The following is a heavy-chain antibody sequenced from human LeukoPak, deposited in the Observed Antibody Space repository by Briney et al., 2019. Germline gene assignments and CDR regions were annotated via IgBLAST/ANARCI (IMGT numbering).Heavy chain of an antibody. Sequence: PSETLSLTCTVSGGSISSSNWWSWVRQPPGKGLEWIGEIYHSGSTNYNPSLKSRVTISVDKSKNQFSLKLSSVTAADTAVYYCARGYCSSTSCPAGYWGQGTLVTVSS. J-gene: IGHJ4*02. V-gene: IGHV4-4*02. CDR3: ARGYCSSTSCPAGY. CDR1: GGSISSSNW. CDR2: IYHSGST. D-gene: IGHD2-2*01.